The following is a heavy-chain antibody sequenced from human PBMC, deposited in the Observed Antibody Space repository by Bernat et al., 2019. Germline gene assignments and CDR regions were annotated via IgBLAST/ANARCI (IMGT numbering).Heavy chain of an antibody. J-gene: IGHJ4*02. V-gene: IGHV3-33*08. CDR3: ARSMLVPGYFDY. Sequence: QVQLQQWGAGLLKPSETLSLTCAVYGGSFSGYYWSWIRQPPGKGLEWVAVIWYDGSNKYYAESVKGRFTISRDNSKNTLFLQMNSLRAEDTAVYYCARSMLVPGYFDYWGQGTLVTVSS. D-gene: IGHD3-22*01. CDR1: GGSFSGYY. CDR2: IWYDGSNK.